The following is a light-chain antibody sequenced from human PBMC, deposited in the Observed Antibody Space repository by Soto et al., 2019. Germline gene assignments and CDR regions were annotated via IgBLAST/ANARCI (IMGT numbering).Light chain of an antibody. V-gene: IGLV2-23*01. CDR3: CSYAGGTTSV. Sequence: QSALTQPASVSGSPGQSITISCTGTSSDIGAYDLVSWYQQHPGKAPKFLIYGGNKRLSGLSNRFSGSKSGNTASLTIFGLQAQDEADYHCCSYAGGTTSVCGGGTKLTVL. CDR1: SSDIGAYDL. J-gene: IGLJ2*01. CDR2: GGN.